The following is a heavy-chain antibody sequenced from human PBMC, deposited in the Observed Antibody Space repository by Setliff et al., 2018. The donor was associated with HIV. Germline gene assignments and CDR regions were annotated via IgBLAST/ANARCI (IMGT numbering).Heavy chain of an antibody. V-gene: IGHV4-39*02. CDR3: ARDRALRFSRSPSFYYVDS. J-gene: IGHJ4*02. Sequence: PSETLSLTCSVSGASINTPYYWGWIRQSPSKGLEWIGTIYYSGATYYNPSLKSRGTIAVDTSRNDFSLSVRPVTAPDTAVYYCARDRALRFSRSPSFYYVDSWGQGALVTVSS. D-gene: IGHD3-3*02. CDR1: GASINTPYY. CDR2: IYYSGAT.